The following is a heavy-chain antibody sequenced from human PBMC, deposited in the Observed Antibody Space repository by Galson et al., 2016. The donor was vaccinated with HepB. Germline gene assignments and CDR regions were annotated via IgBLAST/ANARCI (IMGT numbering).Heavy chain of an antibody. Sequence: SLRLSCAASGLSFSPYAVSWVRQAPGKGLEWVSAINGTGTITKYADSVKGRFTISRDNSKNTMYLQVNSLRAEDTAVYYCARRGLGNYYAYGMDVWGHGTTVTVSS. V-gene: IGHV3-23*01. CDR2: INGTGTIT. CDR1: GLSFSPYA. D-gene: IGHD3/OR15-3a*01. J-gene: IGHJ6*02. CDR3: ARRGLGNYYAYGMDV.